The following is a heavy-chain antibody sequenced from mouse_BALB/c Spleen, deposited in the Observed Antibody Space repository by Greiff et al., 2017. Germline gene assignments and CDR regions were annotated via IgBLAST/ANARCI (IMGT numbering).Heavy chain of an antibody. V-gene: IGHV1-20*02. CDR2: INPYNGDT. J-gene: IGHJ2*01. Sequence: EVQVVESGPELVKPGASVKISCKASGYSFTGYFMNWVMQSHGKSLEWIGRINPYNGDTFYNQKFKGKATLTVDKSSSTAHMELRSLASEDSAVYYCARSGYYGFYYFDYWGQGTTRTVSS. CDR3: ARSGYYGFYYFDY. D-gene: IGHD1-2*01. CDR1: GYSFTGYF.